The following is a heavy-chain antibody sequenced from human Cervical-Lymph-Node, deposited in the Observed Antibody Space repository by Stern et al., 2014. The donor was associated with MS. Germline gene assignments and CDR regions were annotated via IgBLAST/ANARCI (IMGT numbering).Heavy chain of an antibody. Sequence: QVQLQESGPGLLQPSQTLSLTCTVSGGSINSGDYNWRWIRQQPGKGLEWIGHINYSGSTNYNPSLRSRVSISADTTKNQVSLKLTSVTAADTDIYYCAREHDFWSGPFDYWGQGTLVTVSS. CDR1: GGSINSGDYN. D-gene: IGHD3-3*01. J-gene: IGHJ4*02. CDR3: AREHDFWSGPFDY. V-gene: IGHV4-31*03. CDR2: INYSGST.